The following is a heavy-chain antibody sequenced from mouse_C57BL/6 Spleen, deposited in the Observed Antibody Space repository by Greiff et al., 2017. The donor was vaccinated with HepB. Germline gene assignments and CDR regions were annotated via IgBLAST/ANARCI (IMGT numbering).Heavy chain of an antibody. J-gene: IGHJ2*01. D-gene: IGHD2-13*01. V-gene: IGHV14-4*01. Sequence: EVQLQQSGAELVRPGASVKLSCTASGFNIKDDYTHWVKQRPEQGLEWIGWIDPENGDTEYASKFQGKATITADTSSNTAYLQLSSLTSEDTAVYYCTTEDGDDYWGQGTTLTVSS. CDR3: TTEDGDDY. CDR1: GFNIKDDY. CDR2: IDPENGDT.